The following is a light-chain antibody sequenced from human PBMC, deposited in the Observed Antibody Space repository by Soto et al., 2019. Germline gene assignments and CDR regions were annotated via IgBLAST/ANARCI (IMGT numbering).Light chain of an antibody. CDR2: GAS. J-gene: IGKJ4*01. Sequence: EIVMTQSPATLSVSPGERATLSCRASQSISNNLAWYQQKPGQAPRLLIYGASTRATGIPARFSGSGSGKEFTLTISSLQSEDVAVYSCQHYNDLPLTFGGGTKVESK. V-gene: IGKV3-15*01. CDR3: QHYNDLPLT. CDR1: QSISNN.